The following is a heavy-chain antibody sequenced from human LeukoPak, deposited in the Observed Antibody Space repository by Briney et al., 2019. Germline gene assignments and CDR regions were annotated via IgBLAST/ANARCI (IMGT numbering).Heavy chain of an antibody. CDR1: GYTFTGYY. CDR2: INPNSGGT. J-gene: IGHJ4*02. CDR3: ARDPSLTYGDYFFDY. Sequence: GASEKVSCKASGYTFTGYYMHWVRQAPGQGLEWMGWINPNSGGTNYAQKFQGRVTMTRDTSISTAYMELSRLRSDDTAVYYCARDPSLTYGDYFFDYWGQGTLVTVSS. V-gene: IGHV1-2*02. D-gene: IGHD4-17*01.